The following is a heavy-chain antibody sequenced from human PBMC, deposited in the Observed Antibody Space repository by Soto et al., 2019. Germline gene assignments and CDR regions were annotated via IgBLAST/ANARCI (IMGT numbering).Heavy chain of an antibody. CDR3: ASNTIPAAIPTRITGSGILSHTFDY. D-gene: IGHD2-2*02. CDR1: GGSISSYY. CDR2: IYYSGST. J-gene: IGHJ4*02. Sequence: PSETLSLTCTVSGGSISSYYWSWIRQPPGKGLEWIGYIYYSGSTNYNPSLKSRVTISVDTSKNQFSLKLSSVTAADTAVYYCASNTIPAAIPTRITGSGILSHTFDYWGQGTLVTVSS. V-gene: IGHV4-59*01.